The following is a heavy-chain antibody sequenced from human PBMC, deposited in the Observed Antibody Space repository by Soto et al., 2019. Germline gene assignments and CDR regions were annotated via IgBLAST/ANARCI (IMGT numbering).Heavy chain of an antibody. CDR3: AVLEMAPISYGY. Sequence: SETLSLTCTVSGGSISSYYWSWIRQPPGKGPEWIGYIYYSGSTNYNPSLKSRVTISVDTSRNQFSLKLSSVTAADTAVYYCAVLEMAPISYGYWGQGTLVTLSS. D-gene: IGHD3-3*02. V-gene: IGHV4-59*01. CDR2: IYYSGST. J-gene: IGHJ4*02. CDR1: GGSISSYY.